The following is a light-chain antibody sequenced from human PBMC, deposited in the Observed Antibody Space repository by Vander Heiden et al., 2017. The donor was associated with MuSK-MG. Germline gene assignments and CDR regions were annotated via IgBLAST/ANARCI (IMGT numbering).Light chain of an antibody. CDR2: DAS. CDR1: QSVSSSY. J-gene: IGKJ5*01. Sequence: DIGFTQSPATLSLSPGERATLSCGARQSVSSSYLAWYQQKPGRAPRLLIYDASSRATGIPDRFSGSGSGTDFTLTISRLEPEDFAVYYCQQYGSSPPITFGQGTRMEIK. V-gene: IGKV3D-20*01. CDR3: QQYGSSPPIT.